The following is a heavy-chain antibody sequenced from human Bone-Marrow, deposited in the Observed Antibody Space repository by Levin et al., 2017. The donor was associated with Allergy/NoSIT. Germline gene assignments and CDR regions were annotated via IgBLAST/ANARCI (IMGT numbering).Heavy chain of an antibody. V-gene: IGHV3-23*01. CDR2: INAVGDDL. Sequence: GGSLRLSCAASGFTFNNFAMSWVRQAPGKGLEWVSAINAVGDDLYYADSVKGRFTISRDNSRYTLYLQMASLRAADTAIYYCAKDVFWGVRLGFDFWGQGALVTVSS. D-gene: IGHD3-16*01. CDR3: AKDVFWGVRLGFDF. CDR1: GFTFNNFA. J-gene: IGHJ4*02.